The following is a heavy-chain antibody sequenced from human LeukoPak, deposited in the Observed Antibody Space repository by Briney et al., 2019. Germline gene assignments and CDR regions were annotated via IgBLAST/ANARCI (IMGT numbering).Heavy chain of an antibody. D-gene: IGHD3-16*01. CDR2: INAYNGNT. Sequence: ASVKVSCKASGYSFSGNYMHWVRQAPGQGLEWMGWINAYNGNTNYAQKLQGRVTMTTDTSTSTAYMELRNLRSDDTAVYYCARGGPAARLITFGGVTDYWGQGTLVTVSS. CDR3: ARGGPAARLITFGGVTDY. J-gene: IGHJ4*02. CDR1: GYSFSGNY. V-gene: IGHV1-18*04.